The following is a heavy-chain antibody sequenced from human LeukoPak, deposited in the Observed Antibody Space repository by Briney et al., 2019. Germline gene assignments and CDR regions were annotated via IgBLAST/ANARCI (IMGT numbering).Heavy chain of an antibody. CDR1: GFTFSSYW. CDR2: IKNDGSTT. Sequence: PGGSLRLSCAASGFTFSSYWMHWVRQPPGKGLVWVSRIKNDGSTTTYADSVKGRFTVSRDNAKNSLYLQMNSLRAEDTAVYYCARSRDGSGSYYSVLDYWGQGTLVTVSS. V-gene: IGHV3-74*01. CDR3: ARSRDGSGSYYSVLDY. J-gene: IGHJ4*02. D-gene: IGHD3-10*01.